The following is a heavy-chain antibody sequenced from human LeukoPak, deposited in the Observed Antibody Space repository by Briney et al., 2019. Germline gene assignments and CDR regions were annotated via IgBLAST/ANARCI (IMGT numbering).Heavy chain of an antibody. Sequence: SVKVSCKASGGTFSSYAISWVRQAPGQGLEWVGRIIPILGIANYAQKFQGRVTITADKSTSTAYMELSSLRSEDTAVYYCARGAFYGGKGDYWGQGTLVTVSS. J-gene: IGHJ4*02. CDR3: ARGAFYGGKGDY. V-gene: IGHV1-69*04. D-gene: IGHD4-23*01. CDR2: IIPILGIA. CDR1: GGTFSSYA.